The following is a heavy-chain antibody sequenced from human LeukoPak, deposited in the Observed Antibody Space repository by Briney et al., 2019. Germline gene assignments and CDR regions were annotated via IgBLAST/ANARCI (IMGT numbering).Heavy chain of an antibody. J-gene: IGHJ4*02. CDR1: GFTFASHS. V-gene: IGHV3-23*01. D-gene: IGHD3-10*01. Sequence: GGSLRLSCTASGFTFASHSMTWVRQAPGKGLEWVSAITTSGDNTYYAGSVRGRFTISRDNSKNTLSLQMNSLRVEDTAVYYCARDLPGLVWFGNWGQGSLVTVSS. CDR3: ARDLPGLVWFGN. CDR2: ITTSGDNT.